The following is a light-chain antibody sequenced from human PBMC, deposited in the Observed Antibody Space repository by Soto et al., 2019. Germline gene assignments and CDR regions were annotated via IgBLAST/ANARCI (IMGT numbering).Light chain of an antibody. Sequence: QSVLTQPPSASGTPGQRVTISCSGSSSNIGSNYVYWYQQLPGTAPKLLIFRNNQRPSGVPDRFSGSKSGTSASLASSGLRSEDEAEYYCAAWDDSLSGVFGGGTKLTVL. V-gene: IGLV1-47*01. CDR1: SSNIGSNY. CDR3: AAWDDSLSGV. J-gene: IGLJ3*02. CDR2: RNN.